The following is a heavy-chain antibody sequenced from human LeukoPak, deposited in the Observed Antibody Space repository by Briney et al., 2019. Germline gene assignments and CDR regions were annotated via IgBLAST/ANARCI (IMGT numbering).Heavy chain of an antibody. V-gene: IGHV1-2*02. CDR1: GYTFTSYY. CDR2: INPNSGGT. CDR3: ARAHSGYSSSWYWFDH. D-gene: IGHD6-13*01. Sequence: ASVRVSCKASGYTFTSYYMHWVRQAPGQGLEWMGWINPNSGGTNYAQKLQGRVTMTTDTSTSTAYMELRSLRSDDTAVYYCARAHSGYSSSWYWFDHWGQGTLVTVSS. J-gene: IGHJ5*02.